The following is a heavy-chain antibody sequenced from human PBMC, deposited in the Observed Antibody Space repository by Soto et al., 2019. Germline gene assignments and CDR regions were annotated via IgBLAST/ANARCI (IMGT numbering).Heavy chain of an antibody. D-gene: IGHD2-8*02. CDR3: ATVDRSVALVGWFDP. CDR2: IIPVSGTA. V-gene: IGHV1-69*01. CDR1: GGTFSSYV. J-gene: IGHJ5*02. Sequence: QVHLEQSGAEVKKPGSSVKVSCKFSGGTFSSYVIIWVRQAPGQGRGWMGGIIPVSGTANYAQKFHGRVTLSAAAATNTAYMERRSVRFDDTAVYYCATVDRSVALVGWFDPWGQGTLVTVSS.